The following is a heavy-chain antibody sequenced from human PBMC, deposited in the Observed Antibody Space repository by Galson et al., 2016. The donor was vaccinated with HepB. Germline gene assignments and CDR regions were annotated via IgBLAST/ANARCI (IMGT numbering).Heavy chain of an antibody. V-gene: IGHV4-31*03. D-gene: IGHD3-3*01. CDR1: GGSINSGGYY. Sequence: TLSLTCSVSGGSINSGGYYWTWIRQHPGKGLEWIGYIYYTGSTFYNPSLKSRTTISVDTSKNQFSLKLGSVTAADSAVYYCARDPNFVRFRGVFDIWGHGTMVTVSS. J-gene: IGHJ3*02. CDR3: ARDPNFVRFRGVFDI. CDR2: IYYTGST.